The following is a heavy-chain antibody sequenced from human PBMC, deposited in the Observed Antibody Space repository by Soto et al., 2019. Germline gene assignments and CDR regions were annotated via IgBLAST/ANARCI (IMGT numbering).Heavy chain of an antibody. CDR1: GYTFTSYD. V-gene: IGHV1-8*01. Sequence: GASVKVSCKASGYTFTSYDINWVRQATGQGLEWMGWMNPNSGNTGYAQKFQGRVTMTRNTSISTAYMELSSLRSEDTAVYYCARGSSSSNYYYYMDVWGKGTTVTVSS. D-gene: IGHD6-6*01. CDR2: MNPNSGNT. CDR3: ARGSSSSNYYYYMDV. J-gene: IGHJ6*03.